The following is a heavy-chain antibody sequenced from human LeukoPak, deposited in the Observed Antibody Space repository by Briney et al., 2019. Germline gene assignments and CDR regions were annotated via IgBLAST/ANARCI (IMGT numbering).Heavy chain of an antibody. D-gene: IGHD2-2*02. CDR3: TREGCGATSCYTNDY. V-gene: IGHV3-73*01. CDR1: GFTLSGSP. J-gene: IGHJ4*02. CDR2: VRSKGNSYEA. Sequence: GGSLRLSCAASGFTLSGSPIHWVRQASGKGLGWVGRVRSKGNSYEAAYAASVKGRFTISRDDSENMTYLQMNSLKTEDTAIYYCTREGCGATSCYTNDYWGQGTLVTVSS.